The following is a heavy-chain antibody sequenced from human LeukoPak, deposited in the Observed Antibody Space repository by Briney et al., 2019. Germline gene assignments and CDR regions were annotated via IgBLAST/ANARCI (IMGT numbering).Heavy chain of an antibody. CDR3: ASAPNVDFYDY. CDR1: GGYVSSGTHY. Sequence: SETLSLTFTVSGGYVSSGTHYWSWIRPPPGKGLEWIGHIYYTGSTNYNPSLKSRVSMSIDTSKNQFSLKLTSVTAADTAVYYCASAPNVDFYDYWGQGTLVTVSS. J-gene: IGHJ4*02. V-gene: IGHV4-61*01. CDR2: IYYTGST.